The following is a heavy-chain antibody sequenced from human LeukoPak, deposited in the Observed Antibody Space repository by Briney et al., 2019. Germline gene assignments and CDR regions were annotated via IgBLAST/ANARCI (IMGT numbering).Heavy chain of an antibody. J-gene: IGHJ4*02. CDR3: ARHKWLRLGGLLRPGFDY. CDR1: GGSISSYY. CDR2: IYTSGST. V-gene: IGHV4-4*09. Sequence: SETLSLTCTVSGGSISSYYWSWIRQPPGKGLEWIGYIYTSGSTNYNPSLKSRVTISVDTSKNQFSLKLSSVTAADTTVYYCARHKWLRLGGLLRPGFDYWGQGTLVTVSS. D-gene: IGHD5-12*01.